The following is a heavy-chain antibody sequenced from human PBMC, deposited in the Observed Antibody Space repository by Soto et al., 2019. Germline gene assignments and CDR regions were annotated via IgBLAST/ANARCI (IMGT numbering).Heavy chain of an antibody. V-gene: IGHV3-30*18. CDR3: AKDKGDTTTDAFDI. CDR2: ISYDGSNK. J-gene: IGHJ3*02. D-gene: IGHD2-21*02. CDR1: VFTFSSYG. Sequence: GWSLRLACESSVFTFSSYGMQWVRQAPGKGLEWVAVISYDGSNKYYADSVKGRFTISRDNSKNTLYLQMNSLRAEDTAVYYCAKDKGDTTTDAFDIWGQGTMVTVSS.